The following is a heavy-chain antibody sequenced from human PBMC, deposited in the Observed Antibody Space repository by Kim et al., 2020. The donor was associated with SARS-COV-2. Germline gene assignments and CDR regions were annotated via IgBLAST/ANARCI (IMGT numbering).Heavy chain of an antibody. J-gene: IGHJ6*02. CDR2: TYYRSKWYN. CDR1: GDSVSRNNAA. Sequence: SQTLSLTCAISGDSVSRNNAAWNWIRQSPSGGLEWLGRTYYRSKWYNDYAVSVKSRININADTSKNQFALQLNAVSPDDTAVYYCAEGYGLGVWGQGTTVTVS. V-gene: IGHV6-1*01. CDR3: AEGYGLGV.